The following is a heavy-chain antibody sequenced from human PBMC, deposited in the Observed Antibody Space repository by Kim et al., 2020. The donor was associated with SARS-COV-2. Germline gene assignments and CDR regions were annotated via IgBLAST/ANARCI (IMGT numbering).Heavy chain of an antibody. J-gene: IGHJ4*02. V-gene: IGHV3-74*01. Sequence: YADPVKGRFTMSRDNAKKTMYLQMNSLRGEDTAVYYCVRRQFISAWYYSDYWGQGTLVTVSS. CDR3: VRRQFISAWYYSDY. D-gene: IGHD6-19*01.